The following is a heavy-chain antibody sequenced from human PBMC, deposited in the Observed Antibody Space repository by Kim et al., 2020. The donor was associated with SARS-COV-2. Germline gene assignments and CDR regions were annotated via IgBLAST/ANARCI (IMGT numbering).Heavy chain of an antibody. CDR1: GYSFTSYW. CDR3: ARRGWDRYCSSTSCYFPPDY. CDR2: IYPGDSDT. D-gene: IGHD2-2*01. Sequence: GESLKISCKGSGYSFTSYWIGWVRQMPGKGLEWMGIIYPGDSDTRYSPSFQGQVTISADKSISTAYLQWSSLKASDTAMYYCARRGWDRYCSSTSCYFPPDYWGQGTLVTVSS. V-gene: IGHV5-51*01. J-gene: IGHJ4*02.